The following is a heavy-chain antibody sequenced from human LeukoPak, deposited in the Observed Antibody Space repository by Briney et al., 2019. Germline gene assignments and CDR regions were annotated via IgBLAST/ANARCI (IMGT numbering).Heavy chain of an antibody. CDR3: TRRLDE. V-gene: IGHV3-7*01. CDR1: GFTFDDYA. D-gene: IGHD3-16*01. Sequence: PGGSLRLSCAASGFTFDDYAMHWVRQAPGKGLEWVANINQDGSEKNCLDSVKGRFTISRDNAQNSLYLQMNGLRVEDTAVYYCTRRLDEWGQGTLVTVSS. J-gene: IGHJ4*02. CDR2: INQDGSEK.